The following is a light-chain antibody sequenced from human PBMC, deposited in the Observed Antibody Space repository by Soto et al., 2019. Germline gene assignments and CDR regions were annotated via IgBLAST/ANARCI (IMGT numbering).Light chain of an antibody. CDR1: QSVNNNY. CDR2: GAS. J-gene: IGKJ1*01. Sequence: EIVLTQSPGTLSLSPRERATLSCRASQSVNNNYLAWYQHKPGQPPRLLIYGASSRAPGIPDRFSGSGSGKDFTLTISRLEPEDFAVYYCQQYAASPRTFGQGTQVEVK. CDR3: QQYAASPRT. V-gene: IGKV3-20*01.